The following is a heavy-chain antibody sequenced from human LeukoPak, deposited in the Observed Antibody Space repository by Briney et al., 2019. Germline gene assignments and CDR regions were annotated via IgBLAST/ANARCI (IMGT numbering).Heavy chain of an antibody. D-gene: IGHD5-24*01. V-gene: IGHV4-59*12. Sequence: SETLSLTCTVSGGSISSYYWSWIRQPPGKGLEWIAYIYYSGSTNYNPSLKSRVTISVDTSKNQFSLKLSSVTAADTAVYYCARESQEKYYFDYWGQGTLVTVSS. CDR2: IYYSGST. CDR3: ARESQEKYYFDY. J-gene: IGHJ4*02. CDR1: GGSISSYY.